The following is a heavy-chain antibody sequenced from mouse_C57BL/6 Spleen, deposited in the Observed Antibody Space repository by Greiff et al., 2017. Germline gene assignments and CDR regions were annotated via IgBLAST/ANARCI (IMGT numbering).Heavy chain of an antibody. CDR3: ARYAGDYDYYAMDY. V-gene: IGHV7-3*01. J-gene: IGHJ4*01. Sequence: EVQVVESGGGLVQPGGSLSLSCAASGFTFTDYYMSWVRQPPGKALEWLGFIRNKANGYTTEYSASVKCRFTISRDNSQSILYLQMNALRAEDSAAYYCARYAGDYDYYAMDYGGQGTSVTVSS. CDR2: IRNKANGYTT. D-gene: IGHD2-4*01. CDR1: GFTFTDYY.